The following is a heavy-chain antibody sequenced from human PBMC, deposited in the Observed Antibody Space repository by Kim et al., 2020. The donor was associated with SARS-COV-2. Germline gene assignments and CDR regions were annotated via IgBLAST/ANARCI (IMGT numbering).Heavy chain of an antibody. D-gene: IGHD6-6*01. CDR3: ARDATPSSSRLGFDY. Sequence: SETLSLTCTVSGGSISSYYWSWIRQPPGKGLEWIGYIYYSGSTNYNPSLKSRVTISVDTSKNQFSLKLSSVTAADTAVYYCARDATPSSSRLGFDYWGQGTLVTVSS. J-gene: IGHJ4*02. CDR2: IYYSGST. CDR1: GGSISSYY. V-gene: IGHV4-59*13.